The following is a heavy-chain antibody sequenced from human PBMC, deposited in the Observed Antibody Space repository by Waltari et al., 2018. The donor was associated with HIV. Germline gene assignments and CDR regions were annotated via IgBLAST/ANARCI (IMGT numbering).Heavy chain of an antibody. Sequence: EVQLVESGGGLVQPGRSLRLSCAASGFTFDDYAMHCVRQAPGKGLEWVSGISWNSGSIGYADSVKGRFTISRDNAKNSLYLQMNSLRAEDTALYYCAKDITPFINGSYEGGLDYWGQGTLVTVSS. D-gene: IGHD1-26*01. CDR1: GFTFDDYA. CDR2: ISWNSGSI. J-gene: IGHJ4*02. V-gene: IGHV3-9*01. CDR3: AKDITPFINGSYEGGLDY.